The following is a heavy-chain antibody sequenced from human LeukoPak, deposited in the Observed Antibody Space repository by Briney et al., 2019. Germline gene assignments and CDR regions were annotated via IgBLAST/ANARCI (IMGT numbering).Heavy chain of an antibody. CDR3: AAMVDDY. CDR1: GFTINTNY. J-gene: IGHJ4*02. V-gene: IGHV3-66*01. Sequence: GGSLRLSCAVSGFTINTNYMSWVRQAPGKGLEWVSVTYFDGSTYYADYVKCRFTISIDTSENTLYLQMNTLRADDTSVDYCAAMVDDYWGQGTLVTVSS. D-gene: IGHD5-18*01. CDR2: TYFDGST.